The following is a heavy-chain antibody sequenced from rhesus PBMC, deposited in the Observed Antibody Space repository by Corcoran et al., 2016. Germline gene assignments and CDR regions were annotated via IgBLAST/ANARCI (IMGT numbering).Heavy chain of an antibody. D-gene: IGHD3-28*01. J-gene: IGHJ4*01. V-gene: IGHV4-106*01. CDR2: IYGSGGGT. Sequence: QVQLQESGPGLVKPSETLSLTCAVSGGSISDDYYWNWIRQPPGKGLEWIGYIYGSGGGTNYNPSLKNRVTISIDTSKNQFSLKLSSVIAADTAVYYCEGDSGYYATFDYWGQGVLVTVSS. CDR1: GGSISDDYY. CDR3: EGDSGYYATFDY.